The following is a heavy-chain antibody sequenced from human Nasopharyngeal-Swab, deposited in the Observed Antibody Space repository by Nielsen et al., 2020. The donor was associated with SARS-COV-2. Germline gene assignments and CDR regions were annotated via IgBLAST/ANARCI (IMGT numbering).Heavy chain of an antibody. J-gene: IGHJ4*02. CDR2: IYYSGST. Sequence: ESLKISCAASGFTFSDYYMSWIRQAPGKGLEWIGYIYYSGSTNYNPSLKSRVTISVDTSKNQFSLKLSSVTAADTAVYYCARIGCSSTSCYSFDYWGQGTLVIVSS. CDR1: GFTFSDYY. CDR3: ARIGCSSTSCYSFDY. V-gene: IGHV4-59*01. D-gene: IGHD2-2*01.